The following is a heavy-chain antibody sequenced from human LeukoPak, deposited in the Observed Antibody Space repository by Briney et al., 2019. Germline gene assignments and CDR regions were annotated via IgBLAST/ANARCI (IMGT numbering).Heavy chain of an antibody. D-gene: IGHD2-2*01. CDR3: ARDWGVVPADPTPKKPFDY. Sequence: GGSLRLSCAASGFTFSSYWMSWVRQAPGKGLEWVANIKQDGSEKYYVDSVKGRFTISRDNAKNSLYLQMNSLRAEDTAVYYCARDWGVVPADPTPKKPFDYWGQGTLVTVSS. CDR2: IKQDGSEK. V-gene: IGHV3-7*01. CDR1: GFTFSSYW. J-gene: IGHJ4*02.